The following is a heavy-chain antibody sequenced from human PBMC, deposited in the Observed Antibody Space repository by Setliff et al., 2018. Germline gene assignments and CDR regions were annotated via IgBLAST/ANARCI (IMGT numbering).Heavy chain of an antibody. CDR1: GGTFSDYY. V-gene: IGHV4-34*01. CDR3: ARHRTPSYYYDSSSYYSNWFDP. D-gene: IGHD3-22*01. J-gene: IGHJ5*02. CDR2: INHSGSS. Sequence: SETLSLTCAAYGGTFSDYYWTWIRQPPGKGLEWIGEINHSGSSNYNPSLKSRVTISVDTSKNQFSLNLSSVTAADTAMYYCARHRTPSYYYDSSSYYSNWFDPWGQGTLVTVSS.